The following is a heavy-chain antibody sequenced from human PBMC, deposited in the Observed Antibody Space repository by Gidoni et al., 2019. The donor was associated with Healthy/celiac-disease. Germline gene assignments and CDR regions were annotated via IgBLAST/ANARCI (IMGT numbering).Heavy chain of an antibody. D-gene: IGHD3-9*01. J-gene: IGHJ6*02. CDR1: GGSFSGYY. V-gene: IGHV4-34*01. CDR3: ASLDILTRGMDV. CDR2: INHSGST. Sequence: QVQLQQWGAGLLKPSETLSLTCAVYGGSFSGYYWSWIRQPPGKGLEWIGEINHSGSTHYNPSLKSRVTISVDTSKNQFSLKLSSVTAADTAVYYCASLDILTRGMDVWGQGTTVTVSS.